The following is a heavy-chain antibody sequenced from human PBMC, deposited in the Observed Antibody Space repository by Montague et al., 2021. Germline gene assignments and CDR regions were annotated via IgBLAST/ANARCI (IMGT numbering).Heavy chain of an antibody. CDR2: IYYNGNT. Sequence: SETLSLTCTVSGGAITSFYWHWIRHYPGKGLEWIGEIYYNGNTNYDPSLKSRVTMSVDTSKNQFSLRLSSVTVADTAVYYCAREWGAFYSWGQGTLVTVSS. CDR3: AREWGAFYS. V-gene: IGHV4-59*01. CDR1: GGAITSFY. D-gene: IGHD3-16*01. J-gene: IGHJ4*02.